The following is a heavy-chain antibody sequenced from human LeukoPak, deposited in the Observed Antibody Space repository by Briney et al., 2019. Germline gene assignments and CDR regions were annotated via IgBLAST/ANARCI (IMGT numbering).Heavy chain of an antibody. D-gene: IGHD2-2*01. CDR2: INPGSGGT. CDR3: ARGHAYCSSTSCYPFDY. Sequence: APVKVSCKASGYTFTGYYIHWVRQAPGQGLEWMGWINPGSGGTKYAQNFQGRVTMTRDTSISAAYMELRRLTFDDTAVYYCARGHAYCSSTSCYPFDYWGQGTLVTVSS. V-gene: IGHV1-2*02. CDR1: GYTFTGYY. J-gene: IGHJ4*02.